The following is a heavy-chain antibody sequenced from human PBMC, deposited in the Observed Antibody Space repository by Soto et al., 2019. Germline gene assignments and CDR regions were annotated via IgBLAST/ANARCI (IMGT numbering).Heavy chain of an antibody. CDR2: ISAYNGYT. CDR3: AREQGDILTGYLSFDAFAI. Sequence: ASVKVSCKASGDTFTSYGISWVRQAPGQGLDWMGWISAYNGYTNSAQKLQGRVTMTTDTSTSTAYMELRSLRSDDTAVYYCAREQGDILTGYLSFDAFAIWGQGTMVTVSS. D-gene: IGHD3-9*01. V-gene: IGHV1-18*01. J-gene: IGHJ3*02. CDR1: GDTFTSYG.